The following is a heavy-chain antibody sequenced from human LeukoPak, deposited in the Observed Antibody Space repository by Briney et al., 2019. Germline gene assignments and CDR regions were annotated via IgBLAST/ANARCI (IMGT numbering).Heavy chain of an antibody. CDR2: FXPEDXET. Sequence: ASVKVSCKXSGYTLTEXXXXXXXXAPXXGXXXXXXFXPEDXETIYAQKFQGRVTMTEDTXXDTAYMELSSLRSEDTAVYYCATRGLYSSSWSDDYWGQGTLVTVSS. J-gene: IGHJ4*02. V-gene: IGHV1-24*01. CDR3: ATRGLYSSSWSDDY. D-gene: IGHD6-13*01. CDR1: GYTLTEXX.